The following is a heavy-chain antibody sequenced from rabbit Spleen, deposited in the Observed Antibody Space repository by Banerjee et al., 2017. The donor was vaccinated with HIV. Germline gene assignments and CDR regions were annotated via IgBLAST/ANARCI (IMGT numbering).Heavy chain of an antibody. D-gene: IGHD1-1*01. Sequence: QEQLKESGGGLVQPGGSLKLSCKASGIDFTNYYITWVRQAPGKGLEWIGTIDPGDGGTFYASWAKGRFTISRTSSTTVTLQMTSLTAADTATYFCASSSVGNWYFGLWGPGTLVTVS. CDR2: IDPGDGGT. CDR3: ASSSVGNWYFGL. CDR1: GIDFTNYY. J-gene: IGHJ4*01. V-gene: IGHV1S45*01.